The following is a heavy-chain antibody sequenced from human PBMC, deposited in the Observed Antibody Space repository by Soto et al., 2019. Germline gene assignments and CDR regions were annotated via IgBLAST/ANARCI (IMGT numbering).Heavy chain of an antibody. Sequence: QVQLVQSGAEVKKPGASVKVSCKASGYTFTSYGISWVRQAPGQGLEWMGWISAYNGNTNYAQKLQGRVTMTTDTSTSTAYMELRSLRSDDMAVYYCARSTYYYDSSGPEIDIWGQGTMVTVSS. V-gene: IGHV1-18*03. CDR1: GYTFTSYG. D-gene: IGHD3-22*01. J-gene: IGHJ3*02. CDR3: ARSTYYYDSSGPEIDI. CDR2: ISAYNGNT.